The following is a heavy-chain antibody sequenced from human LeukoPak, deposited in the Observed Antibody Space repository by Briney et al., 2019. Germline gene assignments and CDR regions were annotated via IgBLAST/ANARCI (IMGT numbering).Heavy chain of an antibody. J-gene: IGHJ5*02. D-gene: IGHD6-19*01. CDR3: AKDGAQYSSGPECDP. CDR1: GLHFSGTA. Sequence: PGGSLRLSCAPSGLHFSGTAMSWVRQAPGKGLEWVSAISHDGMNAYYADSVKGRFTISRDNSKKTVSLEMTSLTAGDAGVYYCAKDGAQYSSGPECDPRGQGALVAVSP. CDR2: ISHDGMNA. V-gene: IGHV3-23*01.